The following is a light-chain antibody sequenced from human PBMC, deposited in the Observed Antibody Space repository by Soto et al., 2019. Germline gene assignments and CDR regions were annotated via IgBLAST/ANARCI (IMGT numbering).Light chain of an antibody. CDR1: HRVGNY. Sequence: EVLMTQYTATLSVSPGETATLSCRASHRVGNYLAWYQQRPGQAPRLLIYGVSTRATGIPDRFSGSGSGTDFSLTIRRLEPDDFAVYYCQKYGNFWTFGQGTKVDNK. CDR3: QKYGNFWT. V-gene: IGKV3-15*01. J-gene: IGKJ1*01. CDR2: GVS.